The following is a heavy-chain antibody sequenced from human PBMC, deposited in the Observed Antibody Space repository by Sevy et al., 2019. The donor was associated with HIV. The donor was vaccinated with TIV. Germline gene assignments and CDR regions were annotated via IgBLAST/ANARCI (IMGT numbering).Heavy chain of an antibody. CDR2: IYFTGNT. D-gene: IGHD3-10*01. V-gene: IGHV4-59*01. Sequence: SETLSLTCSVSGGSISSYFWTWVRQSPGKGLEWIGNIYFTGNTDYSPSLKSRVTLSLDTSKSQFSLTLKSVPAADTPIYSGARDSQPGRGVLDNGAKGTLAT. CDR1: GGSISSYF. J-gene: IGHJ4*02. CDR3: ARDSQPGRGVLDN.